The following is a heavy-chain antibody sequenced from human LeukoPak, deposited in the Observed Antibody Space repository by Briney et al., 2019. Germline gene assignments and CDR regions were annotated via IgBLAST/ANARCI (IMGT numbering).Heavy chain of an antibody. CDR1: GFTFSDYY. CDR3: ARCVAAAGTNYPPDY. J-gene: IGHJ4*02. D-gene: IGHD6-13*01. Sequence: PGGSLRLSCAASGFTFSDYYMSWIRQAPGKGLEWVSYISSSGSTIYYADSVKGRFTISRDNAKNSLYLQMNSLRAEDTVVYYCARCVAAAGTNYPPDYWGQGTLVTVSS. CDR2: ISSSGSTI. V-gene: IGHV3-11*04.